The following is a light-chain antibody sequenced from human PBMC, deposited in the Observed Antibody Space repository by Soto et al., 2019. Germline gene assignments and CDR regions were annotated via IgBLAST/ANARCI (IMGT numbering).Light chain of an antibody. CDR1: SSNIGAGYD. Sequence: HSELTQPPSLYGAPGQRVTISCTRTSSNIGAGYDVLWYRQLPGTAPKLLIYGDINRPSGVSDRFSGSKSGTSAPLAITGLQAEDEAYYYCQSYDNSLSVYVVFGGGTKVTVL. CDR2: GDI. V-gene: IGLV1-40*01. CDR3: QSYDNSLSVYVV. J-gene: IGLJ2*01.